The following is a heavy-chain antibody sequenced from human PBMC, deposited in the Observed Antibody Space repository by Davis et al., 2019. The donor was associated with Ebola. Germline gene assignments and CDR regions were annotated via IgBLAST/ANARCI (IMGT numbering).Heavy chain of an antibody. Sequence: ASVKVSCKVSGYTLTELSMHWVRQAPGKGLEWMGGFDPEDGETIYAQKFQGRVTMTEDTSTDTAYMELSSLRSEDTAVYYCATLVHITMVRGVIRMHNWFDPWGQGTLVTVSS. V-gene: IGHV1-24*01. CDR2: FDPEDGET. CDR3: ATLVHITMVRGVIRMHNWFDP. J-gene: IGHJ5*02. D-gene: IGHD3-10*01. CDR1: GYTLTELS.